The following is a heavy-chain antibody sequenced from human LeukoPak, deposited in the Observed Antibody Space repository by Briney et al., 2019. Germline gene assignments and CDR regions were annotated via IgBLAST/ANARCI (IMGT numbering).Heavy chain of an antibody. CDR1: GFTFSSYS. J-gene: IGHJ6*02. CDR2: ISSSSSYI. CDR3: ARDSYQLRYFDCLLAGQNYYYYGMDV. D-gene: IGHD3-9*01. V-gene: IGHV3-21*01. Sequence: GGSLRLSCAASGFTFSSYSMNWVRQAPGKGLEWVSSISSSSSYIYYADSVKGRFTISRDNAKNSLYLQMNGLRAEDTAVYYCARDSYQLRYFDCLLAGQNYYYYGMDVWGQGTTVTVSS.